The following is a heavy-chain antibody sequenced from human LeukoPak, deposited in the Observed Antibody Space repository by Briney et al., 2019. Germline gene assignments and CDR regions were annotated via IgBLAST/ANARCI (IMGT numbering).Heavy chain of an antibody. CDR3: ARADDLFDYYDSSGLVDY. J-gene: IGHJ4*02. Sequence: PGGSLRLSCAASGFTFSSYSMNWVRQAPGEGLEWVSSISSSSSYIYYADSVKGRFTISRDNAKNSLYLQMNSLRAEDTAVYYCARADDLFDYYDSSGLVDYWGQGTLVTVSS. CDR1: GFTFSSYS. CDR2: ISSSSSYI. V-gene: IGHV3-21*01. D-gene: IGHD3-22*01.